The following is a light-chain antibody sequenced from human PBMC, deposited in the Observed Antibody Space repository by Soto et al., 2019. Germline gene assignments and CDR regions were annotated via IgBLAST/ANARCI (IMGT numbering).Light chain of an antibody. V-gene: IGKV3-20*01. CDR1: QSVSSSY. J-gene: IGKJ4*01. Sequence: DMVMTQSPGTLSLSPGERATLSCRACQSVSSSYLAWYQQKPGQAPRLLIYGASSRATGIPDRFSGSGSGTDFTLKISRVEAEDVGVYYCMQRIEFPRTFGGGTKVDI. CDR2: GAS. CDR3: MQRIEFPRT.